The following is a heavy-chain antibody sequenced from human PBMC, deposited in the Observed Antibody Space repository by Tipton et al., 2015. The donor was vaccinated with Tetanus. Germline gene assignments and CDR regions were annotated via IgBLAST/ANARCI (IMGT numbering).Heavy chain of an antibody. CDR2: TSDSGYT. CDR1: GGSIDSINW. D-gene: IGHD3-3*01. J-gene: IGHJ5*02. CDR3: ARQSRKYYDFWSGDGLSNWFDP. V-gene: IGHV4-4*02. Sequence: TLSLTCAVSGGSIDSINWWSWVRQPPGQGLEWIGETSDSGYTNYNPSLKSRVTISVDTSKNQFSLKLSSVTAADTAVYYCARQSRKYYDFWSGDGLSNWFDPWGQGTLVTVSS.